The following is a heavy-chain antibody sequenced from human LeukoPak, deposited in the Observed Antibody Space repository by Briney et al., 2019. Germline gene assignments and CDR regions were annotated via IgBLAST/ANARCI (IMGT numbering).Heavy chain of an antibody. J-gene: IGHJ3*02. CDR1: GGSISSYY. CDR3: ARSAGNGNDDAFDI. CDR2: IYTSGST. V-gene: IGHV4-4*09. D-gene: IGHD1-1*01. Sequence: SGALSLTCTVSGGSISSYYWSWIRPPPGKGLEWVGYIYTSGSTNYNPSLKSRVTISVDTPKNQFSLKLSSVTAADTAVYYCARSAGNGNDDAFDIWGQGKMVTVSS.